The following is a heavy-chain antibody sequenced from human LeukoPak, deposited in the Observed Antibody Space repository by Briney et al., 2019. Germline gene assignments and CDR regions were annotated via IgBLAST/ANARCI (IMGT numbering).Heavy chain of an antibody. CDR2: VFHSGST. CDR1: GGSISSSSFN. D-gene: IGHD3-10*01. V-gene: IGHV4-39*01. CDR3: ATFHWFGDLSFSWFDP. J-gene: IGHJ5*02. Sequence: PSETLSLTCTVSGGSISSSSFNWGWLRQPPGKGLEWIGTVFHSGSTYYTPSLESRITIAVDTSKNQFSRKLRSVTAADTALYFCATFHWFGDLSFSWFDPWGQGTLVTVFS.